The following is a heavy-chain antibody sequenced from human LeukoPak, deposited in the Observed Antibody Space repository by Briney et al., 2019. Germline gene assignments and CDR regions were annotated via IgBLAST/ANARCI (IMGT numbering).Heavy chain of an antibody. CDR3: ARQAAYYYGSGSPSIQFDY. J-gene: IGHJ4*02. CDR1: GFTVTSYY. Sequence: GGSLRLSCAASGFTVTSYYMSWVRQAPGKGLQWVSVIYRGGTTDYADSVKGRFTISRDNAKNSLYLQMNSLRAEDTAVYYCARQAAYYYGSGSPSIQFDYWGQGTLVTVSS. V-gene: IGHV3-66*04. CDR2: IYRGGTT. D-gene: IGHD3-10*01.